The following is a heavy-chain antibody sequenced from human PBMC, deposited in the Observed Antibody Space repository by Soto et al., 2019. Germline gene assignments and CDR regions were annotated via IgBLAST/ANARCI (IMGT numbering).Heavy chain of an antibody. CDR2: VYYGGSS. Sequence: NPSETLSLTCSVSGGPMYSYFWSWIRQPPGKGLEWIGYVYYGGSSNYNPSLKSRVTFSVDTSKNQVSLNLRSVTAADTAVYYCARADRKWLDPWGQGILVTSPQ. J-gene: IGHJ5*02. CDR1: GGPMYSYF. V-gene: IGHV4-59*01. CDR3: ARADRKWLDP.